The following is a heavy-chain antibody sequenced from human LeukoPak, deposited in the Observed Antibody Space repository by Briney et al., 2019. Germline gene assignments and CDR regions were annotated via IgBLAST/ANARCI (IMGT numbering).Heavy chain of an antibody. CDR3: AKTPRGWAATFDY. Sequence: GGSLRLSCAASGFTFSSYGMHWVRQAPGKGLEWVAVISYDGSNKYYADSVKGRFTISRDNSKNTLYLQMNSLRAEDTAVYYCAKTPRGWAATFDYWGQGTLGTVSS. CDR1: GFTFSSYG. CDR2: ISYDGSNK. V-gene: IGHV3-30*18. D-gene: IGHD1-26*01. J-gene: IGHJ4*02.